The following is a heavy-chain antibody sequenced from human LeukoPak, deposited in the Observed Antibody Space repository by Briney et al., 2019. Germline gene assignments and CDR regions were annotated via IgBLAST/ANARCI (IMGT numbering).Heavy chain of an antibody. J-gene: IGHJ5*02. CDR2: ISYHGSNK. CDR1: GFTFSSYG. Sequence: QSGGSLRLSCAASGFTFSSYGMHWVRQAPGKGLEWVAVISYHGSNKHYADSVKGRFTISRDNSKSTLYLQMNSLRAEDTAVYYCARGSWRFDDGDSGFDPWGQGTLVTVSS. CDR3: ARGSWRFDDGDSGFDP. V-gene: IGHV3-30*03. D-gene: IGHD4-17*01.